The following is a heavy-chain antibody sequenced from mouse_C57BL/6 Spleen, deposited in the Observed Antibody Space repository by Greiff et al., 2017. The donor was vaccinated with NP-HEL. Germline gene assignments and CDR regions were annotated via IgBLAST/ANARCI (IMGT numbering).Heavy chain of an antibody. CDR1: GYTFTSYW. Sequence: VKLQQPGAELVKPGASVKLSCKASGYTFTSYWMQWVKQRPGQGLEWIGEIDPSDSYTNYNQKFKGKATLTVDTSSSTAYMQLSSLTSEDSAVYYCARRGDYGSDFDYWGQGTTLTVSS. D-gene: IGHD1-1*01. CDR3: ARRGDYGSDFDY. V-gene: IGHV1-50*01. CDR2: IDPSDSYT. J-gene: IGHJ2*01.